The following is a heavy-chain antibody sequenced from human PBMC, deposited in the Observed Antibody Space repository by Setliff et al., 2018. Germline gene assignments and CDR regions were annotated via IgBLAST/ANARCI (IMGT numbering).Heavy chain of an antibody. D-gene: IGHD2-2*01. V-gene: IGHV3-7*01. Sequence: SLRLSCAASRFTFSNYWMSWVRQAPGKGLEWVANIKQDGSEKHYLDSVKGRFTISRDNAKNTLYLQMNSLRAEDTAVYYCARAHSSTLSVHDYWGQGTLVTVSS. J-gene: IGHJ4*02. CDR1: RFTFSNYW. CDR2: IKQDGSEK. CDR3: ARAHSSTLSVHDY.